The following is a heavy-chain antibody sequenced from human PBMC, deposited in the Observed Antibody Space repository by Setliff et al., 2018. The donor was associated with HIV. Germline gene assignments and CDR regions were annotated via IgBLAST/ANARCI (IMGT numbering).Heavy chain of an antibody. V-gene: IGHV4-4*08. D-gene: IGHD7-27*01. CDR3: ARGLTRGGYYYYFYMDV. CDR1: GDSISTYY. Sequence: TSETLSLTCTVSGDSISTYYWSWIRQPPGKGLEWIGYIYTSGSTNYNPSLKSRVTISKDTSKNHFSLKLTSVTAADTDVYYCARGLTRGGYYYYFYMDVWGKGTTVTVSS. CDR2: IYTSGST. J-gene: IGHJ6*03.